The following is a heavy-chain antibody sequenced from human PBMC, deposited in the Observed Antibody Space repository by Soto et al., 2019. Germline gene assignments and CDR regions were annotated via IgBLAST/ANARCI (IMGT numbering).Heavy chain of an antibody. Sequence: QVQLVQSGAEVKKPGASVKVSCKASGYTFTSYGISWVRQAPGQGLEWMGWLSAYNGNTNYAQKLQGRVTMTTDAYTSTAYMELRSLRSDDAAVYYCARGKVMATVTPGQRYFDYWGQGTLVTVSS. J-gene: IGHJ4*02. D-gene: IGHD4-17*01. CDR1: GYTFTSYG. V-gene: IGHV1-18*04. CDR3: ARGKVMATVTPGQRYFDY. CDR2: LSAYNGNT.